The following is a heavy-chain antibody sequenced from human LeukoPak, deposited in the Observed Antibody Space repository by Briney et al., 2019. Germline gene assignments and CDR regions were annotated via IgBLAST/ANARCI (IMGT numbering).Heavy chain of an antibody. J-gene: IGHJ4*02. CDR2: IRYDGSKK. D-gene: IGHD3-3*01. V-gene: IGHV3-30*02. CDR1: GFTFSSYG. Sequence: GGSLRLSCAASGFTFSSYGMHWVRQAPGKGLEWVAFIRYDGSKKYYADSVKGRFTISRDNSKNTLYLQMNSLRAEDTAVYYCAKDLRFLEWLPNYFDYWGQGTLVTVSS. CDR3: AKDLRFLEWLPNYFDY.